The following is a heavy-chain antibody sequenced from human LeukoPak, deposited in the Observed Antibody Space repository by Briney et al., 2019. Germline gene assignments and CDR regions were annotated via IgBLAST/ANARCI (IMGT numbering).Heavy chain of an antibody. CDR1: GFTFNSYW. J-gene: IGHJ4*02. Sequence: GGSLRLSCAASGFTFNSYWMSWFRQAPGEGLEWVASIKQDGSEKYYVDSVKGRFSISRDNAKSSLYLQMDSLRVEDTAVYYCARPRGWCSAGSCFPPDYWGQGTQVTVSS. CDR3: ARPRGWCSAGSCFPPDY. V-gene: IGHV3-7*01. D-gene: IGHD2-15*01. CDR2: IKQDGSEK.